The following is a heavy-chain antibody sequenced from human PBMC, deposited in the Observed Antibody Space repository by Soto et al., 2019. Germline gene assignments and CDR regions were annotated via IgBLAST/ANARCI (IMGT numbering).Heavy chain of an antibody. CDR2: IYSGGST. J-gene: IGHJ4*02. CDR1: GFTVSSNY. CDR3: ARVTTGKPSGSYGSLGY. Sequence: PGGSLRLSCAACGFTVSSNYMSWVRQAPGKGLEWVSVIYSGGSTYYADSVKGRFTISRDNSKNTLYLQMNSLRAEDTAVYYCARVTTGKPSGSYGSLGYWGQGTLVTVSS. D-gene: IGHD1-26*01. V-gene: IGHV3-53*01.